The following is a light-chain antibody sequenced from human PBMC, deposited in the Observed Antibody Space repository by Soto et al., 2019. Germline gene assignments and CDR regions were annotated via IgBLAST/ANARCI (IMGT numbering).Light chain of an antibody. CDR1: SGHSSYI. CDR2: LEGSGSY. Sequence: QTVVTQSSSASASLGSSVKLTCTLSSGHSSYIIAWHQQQPGKAPRYLMKLEGSGSYNKGSGVPDRFSGSSSGADRYLTISNLQFEDEADYYCETWDSNTRVFRTGTKVTVL. J-gene: IGLJ1*01. V-gene: IGLV4-60*02. CDR3: ETWDSNTRV.